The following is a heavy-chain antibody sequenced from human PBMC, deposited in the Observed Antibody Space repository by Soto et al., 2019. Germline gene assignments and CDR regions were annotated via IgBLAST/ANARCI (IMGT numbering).Heavy chain of an antibody. CDR3: TTASYSSSHYYYGMDV. Sequence: PGGSLRLSCAASGFTFSNAWMSWVRQAPGKGLEWVGRIKSKTDGGTTDYAAPVKGRFTISRDDSKNTLYLQMNSLKTEDTAVYYCTTASYSSSHYYYGMDVWGQGTTVTVSS. V-gene: IGHV3-15*01. J-gene: IGHJ6*02. CDR2: IKSKTDGGTT. CDR1: GFTFSNAW. D-gene: IGHD6-6*01.